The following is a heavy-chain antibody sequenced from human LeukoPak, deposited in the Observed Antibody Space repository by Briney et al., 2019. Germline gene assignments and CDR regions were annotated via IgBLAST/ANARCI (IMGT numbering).Heavy chain of an antibody. V-gene: IGHV1-2*02. Sequence: ASVKVSCKASGYTFTGYYMHWVRQAPGQGLEWMEWINPNSGGTNYAQKFQGRVTMTRDTSISTAYMELSRLRSDDTAVYYCAREYYDFWSGYYTGIDYWGQGTLVTVSS. D-gene: IGHD3-3*01. CDR3: AREYYDFWSGYYTGIDY. CDR2: INPNSGGT. CDR1: GYTFTGYY. J-gene: IGHJ4*02.